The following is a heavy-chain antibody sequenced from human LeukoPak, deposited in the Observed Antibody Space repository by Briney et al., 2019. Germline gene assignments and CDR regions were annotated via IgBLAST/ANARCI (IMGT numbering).Heavy chain of an antibody. CDR3: ARHQADYNWFDP. CDR2: IYYSGST. Sequence: SETLSLTCTVSGGSISSSSYYWGWIRQPPGKGLEWIGSIYYSGSTHYNPSLKSRVTISVDTSRNQFSLKLSSVTAADTAVYYCARHQADYNWFDPWGQGTLVTVSS. J-gene: IGHJ5*02. V-gene: IGHV4-39*01. D-gene: IGHD2-21*02. CDR1: GGSISSSSYY.